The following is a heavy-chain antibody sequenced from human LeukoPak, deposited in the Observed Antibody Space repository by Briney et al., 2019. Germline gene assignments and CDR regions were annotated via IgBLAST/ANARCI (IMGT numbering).Heavy chain of an antibody. D-gene: IGHD2-2*01. CDR2: LNPNSGGT. CDR3: ARNLVPAAIGVYGFDY. J-gene: IGHJ4*02. CDR1: GYTFTGYY. Sequence: ASVKVSCKASGYTFTGYYMHWVRQAPGQGLEWMGWLNPNSGGTNYAQKFQGRVTMTRDTSISTAYMELSRLRSDDTAVYYCARNLVPAAIGVYGFDYWGQGTLVTVSS. V-gene: IGHV1-2*02.